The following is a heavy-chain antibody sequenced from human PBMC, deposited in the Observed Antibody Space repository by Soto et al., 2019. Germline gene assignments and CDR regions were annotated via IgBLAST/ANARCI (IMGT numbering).Heavy chain of an antibody. V-gene: IGHV4-39*01. J-gene: IGHJ4*02. CDR2: IYYSGST. D-gene: IGHD2-15*01. CDR1: GGSIIISSYY. CDR3: ARRLVVVAAPFFDY. Sequence: PSETLSLTCTVSGGSIIISSYYWGWIRQPPGKGLEWIGSIYYSGSTYYNPSLKSRVTISVDTSKNQFSLKLSSVTAADTAVYYCARRLVVVAAPFFDYWGQGTLVTVSS.